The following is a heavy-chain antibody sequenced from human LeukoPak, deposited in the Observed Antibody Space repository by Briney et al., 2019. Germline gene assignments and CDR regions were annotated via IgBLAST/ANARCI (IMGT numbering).Heavy chain of an antibody. V-gene: IGHV3-9*01. J-gene: IGHJ4*02. Sequence: PGGSLRLSCAASGFTFDDHGMHWVRQAPGKGLEWVSGISWSSGIIGYADSVKGRFTISRDNAKNSLYLQMNSLRAEDTAVYYCARDQRWGDHDYWGQGTLVTVSS. CDR2: ISWSSGII. D-gene: IGHD4-23*01. CDR1: GFTFDDHG. CDR3: ARDQRWGDHDY.